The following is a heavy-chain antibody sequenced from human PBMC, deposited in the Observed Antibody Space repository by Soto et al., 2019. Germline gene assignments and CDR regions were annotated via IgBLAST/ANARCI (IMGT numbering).Heavy chain of an antibody. V-gene: IGHV4-34*01. CDR2: INHSGST. CDR3: ARGFPITIFGVVISGANYFDY. J-gene: IGHJ4*02. CDR1: GGSFSGYY. D-gene: IGHD3-3*01. Sequence: SETLSLTCAVYGGSFSGYYWSWIRQPPGKGLEWIGEINHSGSTNYNPSLKSRVTISVDTSKNQFSLKLSSVTAADTAVHYCARGFPITIFGVVISGANYFDYWGQGTLVTVSS.